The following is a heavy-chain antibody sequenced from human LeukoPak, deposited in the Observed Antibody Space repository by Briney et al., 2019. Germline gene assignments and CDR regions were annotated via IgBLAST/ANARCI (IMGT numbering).Heavy chain of an antibody. CDR2: INSDGINA. CDR3: ARDLGQYYDTSDNWFDP. Sequence: GGSLRLSCAASGFSFSTYSMNWVRQAPGKGLVWVSRINSDGINASYADSVKGRFTISRDNAKNTLNLQMNSLRAEDTAVYYCARDLGQYYDTSDNWFDPWGQGTLVTVSS. D-gene: IGHD3-22*01. J-gene: IGHJ5*02. CDR1: GFSFSTYS. V-gene: IGHV3-74*01.